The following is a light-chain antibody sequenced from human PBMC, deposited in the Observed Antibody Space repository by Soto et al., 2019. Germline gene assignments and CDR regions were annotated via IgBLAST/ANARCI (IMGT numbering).Light chain of an antibody. Sequence: DIQMTQSPSSLSVSVGARVSITCRASQDIGHSLAWFQQKPGKAPKSLIYAAATLQSGVPSRFSGSGSGTHFTLTISSLQPEDFATYYCQQYNTDPRTFGQGTKVEIK. CDR1: QDIGHS. V-gene: IGKV1-16*01. J-gene: IGKJ1*01. CDR3: QQYNTDPRT. CDR2: AAA.